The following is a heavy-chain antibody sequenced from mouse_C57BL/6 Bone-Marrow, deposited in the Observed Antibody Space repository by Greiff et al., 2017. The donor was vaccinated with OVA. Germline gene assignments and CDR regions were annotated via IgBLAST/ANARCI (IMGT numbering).Heavy chain of an antibody. D-gene: IGHD1-1*01. CDR1: GYTFTGYW. V-gene: IGHV1-9*01. Sequence: VQLQQSGAELMKPGASVKLSCKATGYTFTGYWIEWVKQRPGHGLEWIGEILPGSGSTNYNEKFKGKATFTADKSSNTAYMQLSSLTTEDSAIYYCARKSDYCGSSPFAYWGQGTLVTVSA. CDR2: ILPGSGST. J-gene: IGHJ3*01. CDR3: ARKSDYCGSSPFAY.